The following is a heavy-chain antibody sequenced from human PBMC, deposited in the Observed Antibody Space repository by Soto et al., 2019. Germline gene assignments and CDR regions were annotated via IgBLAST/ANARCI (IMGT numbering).Heavy chain of an antibody. Sequence: PSSTLALTCTVSGGSISSYYWSWIRQPPGKGPEWIGYIYYSGSTNYNPSLKSRVTISVDTSRNQFSLKMTSVTAADTAVYYCERVGSGWEYYYAMDVWGQGNTVTVSS. J-gene: IGHJ6*02. D-gene: IGHD6-19*01. CDR3: ERVGSGWEYYYAMDV. V-gene: IGHV4-59*12. CDR1: GGSISSYY. CDR2: IYYSGST.